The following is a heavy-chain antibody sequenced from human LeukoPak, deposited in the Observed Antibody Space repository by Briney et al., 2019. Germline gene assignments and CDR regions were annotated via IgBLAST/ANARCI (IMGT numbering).Heavy chain of an antibody. CDR1: GFTFDDYG. V-gene: IGHV3-23*01. D-gene: IGHD5-18*01. J-gene: IGHJ4*02. Sequence: GGSLRLSCAASGFTFDDYGMSWVRQAPGKGLEWVSGSSSIGGRTYYADSVKGRFTVTRDNPKNTLYLQMNSLRVEDTAVYYCARADYGYGDWGQGTLVTVSS. CDR2: SSSIGGRT. CDR3: ARADYGYGD.